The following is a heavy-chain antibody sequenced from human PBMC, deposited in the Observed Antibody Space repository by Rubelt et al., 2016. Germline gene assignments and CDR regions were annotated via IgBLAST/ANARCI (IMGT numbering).Heavy chain of an antibody. CDR3: ARDGGQGYCSSGLCYTYAMDV. CDR1: GFTFSNYW. J-gene: IGHJ6*02. D-gene: IGHD2-8*01. Sequence: VQPGGSLRLSCEASGFTFSNYWMHWVRQAPGKGLAWVSVIVSDGARTNYADSVNGRFTISRDNAKNTLYLQMNSLRAEDTAVYYCARDGGQGYCSSGLCYTYAMDVWGQGTTVTVSS. CDR2: IVSDGART. V-gene: IGHV3-74*01.